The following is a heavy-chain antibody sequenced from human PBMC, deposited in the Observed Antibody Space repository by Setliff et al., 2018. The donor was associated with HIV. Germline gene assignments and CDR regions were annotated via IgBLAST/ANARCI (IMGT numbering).Heavy chain of an antibody. V-gene: IGHV4-39*01. D-gene: IGHD6-13*01. CDR1: GGSISSSSYY. J-gene: IGHJ4*02. CDR2: IYYSGST. CDR3: ARRVSSSCYLLDYFDD. Sequence: SETLSLTCTVSGGSISSSSYYWGWIRQRPGNGLEWIGSIYYSGSTYYNPSLKSLVTISVDTSKNQCSLKLSSVTAADTAVYYCARRVSSSCYLLDYFDDCGQGNLVNVSS.